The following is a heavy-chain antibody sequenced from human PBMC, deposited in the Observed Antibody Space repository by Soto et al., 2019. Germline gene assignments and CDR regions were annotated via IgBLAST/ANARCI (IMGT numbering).Heavy chain of an antibody. Sequence: ASVKVSCKGSGYTFVDYYMHWVRQAPGQGLEWMGWINPKSGGTKYAQKFQGRVAMTRDTSISTAYMELSGLKSDDTAVYYCANLQGGLTFDYWGQGTLVTVSS. V-gene: IGHV1-2*02. CDR2: INPKSGGT. D-gene: IGHD3-16*01. CDR1: GYTFVDYY. CDR3: ANLQGGLTFDY. J-gene: IGHJ5*01.